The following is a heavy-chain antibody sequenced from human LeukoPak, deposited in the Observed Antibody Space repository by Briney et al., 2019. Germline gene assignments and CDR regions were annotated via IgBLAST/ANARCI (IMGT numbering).Heavy chain of an antibody. CDR3: AKIPYVFSSGWYAGFDI. CDR1: GFTLSNYA. CDR2: ISGSGSAT. D-gene: IGHD6-19*01. J-gene: IGHJ3*02. V-gene: IGHV3-23*01. Sequence: GGSLRLSCAASGFTLSNYAMSWVRQAPGKGLEWVSGISGSGSATYYADSVRGRLRISRDNSKNTVDLQMTSLRAEDMAIYFCAKIPYVFSSGWYAGFDIWGQGTMVTVSS.